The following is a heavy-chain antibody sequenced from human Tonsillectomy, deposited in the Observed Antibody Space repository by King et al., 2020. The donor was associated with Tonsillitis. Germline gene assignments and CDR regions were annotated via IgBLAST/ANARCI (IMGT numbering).Heavy chain of an antibody. CDR2: IYYSGNT. V-gene: IGHV4-59*08. CDR1: GGSISSYY. J-gene: IGHJ6*03. CDR3: ARLGGYSQYCSSTSCTSYYYYYMDV. D-gene: IGHD2-2*01. Sequence: QVQLQESGPGLVKPSETLSLTCTVSGGSISSYYWSWIRQPPGKGLEWIGNIYYSGNTNYNPSLKSRVTISVDTSKNQFSLNLSSVTAADTAVYYCARLGGYSQYCSSTSCTSYYYYYMDVWGTGTPVTVSS.